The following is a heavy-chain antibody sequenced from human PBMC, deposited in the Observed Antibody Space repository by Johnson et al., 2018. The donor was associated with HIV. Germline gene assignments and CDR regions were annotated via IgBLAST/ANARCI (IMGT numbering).Heavy chain of an antibody. Sequence: VQLVESGGGVVRPGESLRLSCAASGFIFDDFGMNWVRHAPGKGLEWVSGINWNGGSTGYADSVKGRFTISRDNAKNSLYLQMNSLRAEDTALYYCARDEGYCTGGVCSDAFDIWGQGTLVTVSS. CDR3: ARDEGYCTGGVCSDAFDI. CDR1: GFIFDDFG. CDR2: INWNGGST. V-gene: IGHV3-20*04. D-gene: IGHD2-8*02. J-gene: IGHJ3*02.